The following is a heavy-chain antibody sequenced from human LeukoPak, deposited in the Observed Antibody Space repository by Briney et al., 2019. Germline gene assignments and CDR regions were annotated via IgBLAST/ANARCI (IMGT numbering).Heavy chain of an antibody. D-gene: IGHD2-21*02. J-gene: IGHJ3*02. CDR3: ARHDSRSYDAFDI. Sequence: PSETLSLTCTVSGGSISSSSYYWGWIRQPPGKGLEWIGSIYYSGSTHYNPSLKSRVTISVDTSKNQFSLKLSSVTAADTAVYYCARHDSRSYDAFDIWGQGTMVTVSS. CDR2: IYYSGST. V-gene: IGHV4-39*01. CDR1: GGSISSSSYY.